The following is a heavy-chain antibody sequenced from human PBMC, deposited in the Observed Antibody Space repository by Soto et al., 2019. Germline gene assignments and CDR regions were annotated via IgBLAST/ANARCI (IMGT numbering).Heavy chain of an antibody. D-gene: IGHD3-16*01. V-gene: IGHV3-11*01. CDR3: ARLPFPWGWFDP. J-gene: IGHJ5*02. CDR1: GIVFSDF. Sequence: VQLVESGGGVVKPGGSLRLSCAASGIVFSDFMSWVRQAPGKGLEWLSYISGSGRTIYSADSVKGRFTISRDNATNSLYLQMNNVRTEDTAVYYCARLPFPWGWFDPWGQGTLVTVSS. CDR2: ISGSGRTI.